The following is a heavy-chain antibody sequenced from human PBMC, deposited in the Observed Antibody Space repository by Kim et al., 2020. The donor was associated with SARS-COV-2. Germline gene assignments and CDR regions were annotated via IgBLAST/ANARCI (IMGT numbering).Heavy chain of an antibody. V-gene: IGHV3-74*01. Sequence: GGSLRLSCAASGFTFSSYWMHWVRQAPGKGLVWVSRINSDGSSTSYADSVKGRFTISRDNAKNTLYLQMNSLRAEDTAVYYCARELGYCSSTSCYAQVHYGMDVWGQGTTVTVSS. D-gene: IGHD2-2*01. CDR3: ARELGYCSSTSCYAQVHYGMDV. CDR1: GFTFSSYW. CDR2: INSDGSST. J-gene: IGHJ6*02.